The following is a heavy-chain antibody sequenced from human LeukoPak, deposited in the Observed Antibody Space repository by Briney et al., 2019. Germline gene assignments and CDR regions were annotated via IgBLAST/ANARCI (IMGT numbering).Heavy chain of an antibody. V-gene: IGHV3-30-3*01. CDR1: GFTFSSYA. J-gene: IGHJ4*02. Sequence: GRSLRLSCAASGFTFSSYAMHWVRQAPGKGLEWVAVISYDGSNKYYADSVKGRFTISRDNSKNTLYLQMNSLRAEDTAVYYCARDSTYYYDSSGYYSPDYWGQGTLVTVSS. CDR3: ARDSTYYYDSSGYYSPDY. CDR2: ISYDGSNK. D-gene: IGHD3-22*01.